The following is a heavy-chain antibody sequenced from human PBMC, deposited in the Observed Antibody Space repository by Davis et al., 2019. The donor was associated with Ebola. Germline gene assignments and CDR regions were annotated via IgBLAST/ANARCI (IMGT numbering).Heavy chain of an antibody. V-gene: IGHV1-2*04. CDR3: ARAVSPTSDYYMDV. CDR1: GYTFIDYY. J-gene: IGHJ6*03. Sequence: AASVKVSCKASGYTFIDYYIHWVRQAPGQGLEWMGWINPKSGGTKYAQKFQDWVTMTRDTSISTACVELSGLTSDDTALYSCARAVSPTSDYYMDVWGKGTAVTVSS. CDR2: INPKSGGT. D-gene: IGHD5/OR15-5a*01.